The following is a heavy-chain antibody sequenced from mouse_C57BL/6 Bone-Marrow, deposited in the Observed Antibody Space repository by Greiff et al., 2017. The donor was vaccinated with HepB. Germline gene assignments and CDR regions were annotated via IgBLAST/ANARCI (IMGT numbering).Heavy chain of an antibody. J-gene: IGHJ2*01. Sequence: VNLVESGAELVRPGASVTLSCKASGYTFTDYEMHWVKQTPVHGLEWIGAIDPETGGTAYNQKFKGKAILTADKSSSTAYMELRSLTSEDSAVYYCTGYYFDYWGQGTTLTVSS. V-gene: IGHV1-15*01. CDR1: GYTFTDYE. CDR2: IDPETGGT. CDR3: TGYYFDY.